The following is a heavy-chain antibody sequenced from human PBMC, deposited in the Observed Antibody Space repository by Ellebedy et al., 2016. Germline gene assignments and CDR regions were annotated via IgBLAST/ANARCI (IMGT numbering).Heavy chain of an antibody. V-gene: IGHV3-33*01. CDR1: GFTFSSYG. D-gene: IGHD1-26*01. Sequence: GESLKISXAASGFTFSSYGMQWVRQAPGKGLEWVALIWYDGSNKYYADSVEGRFTISRDNSKNTLYLEMNSLRADDTAVYYCARDRASSGSAWNWGQGTLVTVSS. J-gene: IGHJ4*02. CDR3: ARDRASSGSAWN. CDR2: IWYDGSNK.